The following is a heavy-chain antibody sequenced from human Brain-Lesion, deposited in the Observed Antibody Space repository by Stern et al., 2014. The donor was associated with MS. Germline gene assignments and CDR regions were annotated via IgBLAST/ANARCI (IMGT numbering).Heavy chain of an antibody. D-gene: IGHD1-14*01. Sequence: VQLVESGPGLVKPSGTLSLTCAVSGGSISSSNWWCWVRQSPGKGLGWIGEIYHSGGTKYSPSFEIRVIISVDKSKNQFSLKLSYVTAADTAVYYCARELPDLNAFDIWGQGTMVTVSS. V-gene: IGHV4-4*02. CDR3: ARELPDLNAFDI. J-gene: IGHJ3*02. CDR2: IYHSGGT. CDR1: GGSISSSNW.